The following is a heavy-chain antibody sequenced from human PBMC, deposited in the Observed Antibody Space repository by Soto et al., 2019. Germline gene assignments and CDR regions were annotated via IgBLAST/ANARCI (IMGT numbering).Heavy chain of an antibody. Sequence: GGSLRLSCAASGFTFSNAWMSWVRQAPGKGLEWVGRIKSKTDGGTTDYAAPVKGRFTISRDDSKNTLYLQMNSLKTEDTAVYYCTTLASAPRHDYGDFLDYWGQGTLVTVSS. V-gene: IGHV3-15*01. CDR1: GFTFSNAW. CDR2: IKSKTDGGTT. D-gene: IGHD4-17*01. CDR3: TTLASAPRHDYGDFLDY. J-gene: IGHJ4*02.